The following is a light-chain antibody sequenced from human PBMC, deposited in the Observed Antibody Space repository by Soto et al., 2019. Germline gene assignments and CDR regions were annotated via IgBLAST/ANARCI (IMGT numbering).Light chain of an antibody. V-gene: IGKV3-20*01. CDR2: SAS. CDR1: QSVISTY. Sequence: EIVLTQSPGTLSLSPGQRATLSCRASQSVISTYLTWYQQKPGQAPRLLIYSASNRATGVPDRFSGSGSGTDFTLTISRLEPEDFAVYYCQQYDNALWTFGHGTKVEI. J-gene: IGKJ1*01. CDR3: QQYDNALWT.